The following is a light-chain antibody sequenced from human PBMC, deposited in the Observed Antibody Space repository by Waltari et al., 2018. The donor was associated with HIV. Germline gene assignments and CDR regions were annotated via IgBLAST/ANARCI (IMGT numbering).Light chain of an antibody. CDR1: QSIAKN. CDR2: GVS. J-gene: IGKJ1*01. V-gene: IGKV3-15*01. Sequence: EIVMTQSPATLSVPPGERATLSCRASQSIAKNLAWNQQKPGQAPRLLIDGVSTRATGIPARFSGSGSWTEFTLTISSLQSEDFAVYYCQQYDNWPPWTFGQGTKVEI. CDR3: QQYDNWPPWT.